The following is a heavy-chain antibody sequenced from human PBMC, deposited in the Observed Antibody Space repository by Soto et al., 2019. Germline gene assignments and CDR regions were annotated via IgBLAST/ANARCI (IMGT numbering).Heavy chain of an antibody. D-gene: IGHD3-10*01. J-gene: IGHJ4*02. CDR1: GFTFSSYW. CDR3: ASYYGSGIYHPKY. Sequence: EVQLVESGGGLVQPGGSLRLSCAASGFTFSSYWMHWVRQAPGKGLVWVSRINSDGRSTSYADSVKGRFTISRDNAKNKLYLQMNSLRAEDRAVYSCASYYGSGIYHPKYWGQGTLVTVAS. V-gene: IGHV3-74*01. CDR2: INSDGRST.